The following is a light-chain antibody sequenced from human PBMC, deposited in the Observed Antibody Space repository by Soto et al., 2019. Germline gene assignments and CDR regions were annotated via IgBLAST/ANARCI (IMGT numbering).Light chain of an antibody. CDR2: EVS. Sequence: QSALTQPPSASGSPGQSVTISCTGTSSDVGGYNYVSWYQQHPGKAPTLMIYEVSKRPSGVPDRFSGSKSGNTASLTVSGIQAEDEADYYCNAYAGSNNWVFGGGTKLTVL. CDR1: SSDVGGYNY. J-gene: IGLJ3*02. V-gene: IGLV2-8*01. CDR3: NAYAGSNNWV.